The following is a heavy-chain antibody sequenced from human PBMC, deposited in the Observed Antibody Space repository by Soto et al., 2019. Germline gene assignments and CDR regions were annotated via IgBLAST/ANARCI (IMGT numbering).Heavy chain of an antibody. CDR3: AMLGGWSGGSSGMDV. J-gene: IGHJ6*02. Sequence: EVELVESGGGLVQPGGSLRLSCAASGLIFSGNHMDWVRQAPGKGLEWVGRIRRKANSYTTEYAASVKGRFTISRDDSKNSLYLQKNSLKSEDTAVYYCAMLGGWSGGSSGMDVWGQGTTVTVSS. V-gene: IGHV3-72*01. CDR2: IRRKANSYTT. CDR1: GLIFSGNH. D-gene: IGHD6-19*01.